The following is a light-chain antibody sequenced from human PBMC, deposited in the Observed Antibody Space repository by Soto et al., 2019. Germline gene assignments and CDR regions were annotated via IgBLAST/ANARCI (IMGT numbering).Light chain of an antibody. CDR1: NSNIRSNT. CDR2: NND. Sequence: QSVLTQAPSASGTPGQRVTISCSGSNSNIRSNTVSWYQQVPGTAPKVLIYNNDQRPSGVPDRLSGSKSGTSASLAIGGLQSEDEADYYCAAWDGSLNGGVFGGGTQLTVL. J-gene: IGLJ3*02. V-gene: IGLV1-44*01. CDR3: AAWDGSLNGGV.